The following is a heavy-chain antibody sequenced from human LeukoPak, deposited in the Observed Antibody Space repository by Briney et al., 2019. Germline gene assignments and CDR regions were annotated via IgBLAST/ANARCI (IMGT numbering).Heavy chain of an antibody. CDR3: AKGRGVYDFWSGYYTFDY. J-gene: IGHJ4*02. D-gene: IGHD3-3*01. V-gene: IGHV3-30*18. CDR2: ISYDGSNK. CDR1: GFTFSRYG. Sequence: PGGSLRLSCAASGFTFSRYGMHWVSQAPGKGLEWVAVISYDGSNKYYADSVKGRFTISRDNSKNTLYLQMNSLRAEDTAVYYCAKGRGVYDFWSGYYTFDYWGQGTLVTVSS.